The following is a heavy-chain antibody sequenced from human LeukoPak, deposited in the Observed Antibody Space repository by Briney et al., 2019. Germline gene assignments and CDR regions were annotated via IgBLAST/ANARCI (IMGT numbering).Heavy chain of an antibody. D-gene: IGHD1-14*01. J-gene: IGHJ4*02. CDR1: GFTFSSYV. CDR2: ISSNGGST. CDR3: EKVAGKCSPDY. V-gene: IGHV3-64D*09. Sequence: PGGSLRLSCSASGFTFSSYVMHWVRQAPGKGLEYVSAISSNGGSTYYADSVRGRFTISRDDSKNMLYLQMSSLRGEDTAVYYCEKVAGKCSPDYWGQGTLVTVSS.